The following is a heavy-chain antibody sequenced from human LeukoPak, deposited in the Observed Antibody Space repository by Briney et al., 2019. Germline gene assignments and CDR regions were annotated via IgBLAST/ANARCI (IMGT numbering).Heavy chain of an antibody. D-gene: IGHD5-24*01. J-gene: IGHJ4*02. CDR2: INHSGST. CDR3: ARVLEMATIDVASPATYYFDY. CDR1: GGSFSGYY. V-gene: IGHV4-34*01. Sequence: SETLSLTCAVYGGSFSGYYWSWIRQPPGKGLEWIGEINHSGSTNYNPSLKSRVTISVDTSKNQFSLKLSSVTAADTAVYYCARVLEMATIDVASPATYYFDYWGQGTLVTVSS.